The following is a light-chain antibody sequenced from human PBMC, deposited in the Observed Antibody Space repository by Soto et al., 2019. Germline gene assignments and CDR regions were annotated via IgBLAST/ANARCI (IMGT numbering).Light chain of an antibody. CDR1: QGISSY. V-gene: IGKV1-39*01. CDR3: QQSYNTPAT. CDR2: AAS. Sequence: DIQMTQSPSSLSASVGDRVTITCRTSQGISSYLNWYQQKPGKAPKLLIYAASTLQSEVPSRFSGSGSGTDFTLAISSLQPEDFATYYCQQSYNTPATFGQGTKLEI. J-gene: IGKJ2*01.